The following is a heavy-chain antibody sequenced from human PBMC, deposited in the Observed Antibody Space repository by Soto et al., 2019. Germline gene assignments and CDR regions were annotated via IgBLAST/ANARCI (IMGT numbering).Heavy chain of an antibody. D-gene: IGHD3-9*01. J-gene: IGHJ5*01. Sequence: EVQLLESGGGLVQPGGSLRLSCAASGFTFSSYAMTWVRQAPGKGLEWVSGISGSGATTSYADSVKGRFTVSRDNSNNTLYLQMNSLRVEDTAVYHCAKLRYFDWSAYNWFEYWGQGTPVIVSS. CDR2: ISGSGATT. CDR3: AKLRYFDWSAYNWFEY. V-gene: IGHV3-23*01. CDR1: GFTFSSYA.